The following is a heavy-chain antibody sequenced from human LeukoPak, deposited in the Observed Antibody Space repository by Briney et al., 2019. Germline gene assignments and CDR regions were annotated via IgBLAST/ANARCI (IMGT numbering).Heavy chain of an antibody. CDR2: ISSSSSYI. J-gene: IGHJ4*02. CDR3: ASFRTTGYYDSSGYYYGDY. D-gene: IGHD3-22*01. V-gene: IGHV3-21*01. CDR1: GFTFSGYS. Sequence: PGGSLRFSCTASGFTFSGYSRNWVRQAPGKGLEWVSSISSSSSYIYYADSVKGRFTISRDNAKTSLYLQMNTLIAEDTAVYYCASFRTTGYYDSSGYYYGDYWGQGTLVTVSS.